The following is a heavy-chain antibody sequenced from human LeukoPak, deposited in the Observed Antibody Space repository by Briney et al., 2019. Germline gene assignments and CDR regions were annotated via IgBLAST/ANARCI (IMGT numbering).Heavy chain of an antibody. CDR2: SKHSVRT. J-gene: IGHJ6*02. D-gene: IGHD2-2*01. CDR1: GGSFSVCY. CDR3: ARRPYCSSTSCSSRGGRRYYYGMDV. V-gene: IGHV4-34*01. Sequence: ETLSLTCALYGGSFSVCYWSWIRHPPGKGRGWLGESKHSVRTNYNPPLKGRVTISADTSKNQFSLKLSSVTAADTAVYYCARRPYCSSTSCSSRGGRRYYYGMDVWGQGTTVTVS.